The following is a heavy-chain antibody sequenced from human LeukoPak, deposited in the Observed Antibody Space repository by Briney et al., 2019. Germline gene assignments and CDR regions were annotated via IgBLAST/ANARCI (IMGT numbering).Heavy chain of an antibody. CDR1: GFTFSSYG. CDR3: AKDPSYYGDYPGY. D-gene: IGHD4-17*01. V-gene: IGHV3-30*18. Sequence: GGSLRLSCAASGFTFSSYGMPWVRQAPGKGLEWVAVISYDGSNKYYADSVKGRFTISRDNSKNTLYLQMNSLRAEDTAVYYCAKDPSYYGDYPGYWGQGTLVTVSS. CDR2: ISYDGSNK. J-gene: IGHJ4*02.